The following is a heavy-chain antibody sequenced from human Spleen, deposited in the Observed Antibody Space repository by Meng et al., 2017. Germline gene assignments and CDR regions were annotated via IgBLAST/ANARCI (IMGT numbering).Heavy chain of an antibody. V-gene: IGHV4-34*01. CDR1: GGSFSDHD. CDR2: INRSGST. J-gene: IGHJ4*02. CDR3: ARLTGRYYFDY. Sequence: HVELQQWGGGLLMASETLSLTGAVYGGSFSDHDWSWIRQPPGKGLEWVGGINRSGSTTYNASLKSRVTISVDTSKNQFSLKLSSVTAADTAVYYCARLTGRYYFDYWGQGTLVTVSS. D-gene: IGHD1-26*01.